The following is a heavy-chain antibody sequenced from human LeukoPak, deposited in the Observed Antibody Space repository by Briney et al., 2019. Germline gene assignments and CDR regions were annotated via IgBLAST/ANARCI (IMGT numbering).Heavy chain of an antibody. Sequence: GSLRLSCEDSGFTFADYGLSWVRQAPGKGPQWVGGINWSGDNTFYADSVKGRFTISRDNTKKTLYLQMDKLRGDDTGTYYCARDLSSNWSNLGYWGQGTLVTVSS. V-gene: IGHV3-20*04. J-gene: IGHJ4*02. D-gene: IGHD1-20*01. CDR1: GFTFADYG. CDR3: ARDLSSNWSNLGY. CDR2: INWSGDNT.